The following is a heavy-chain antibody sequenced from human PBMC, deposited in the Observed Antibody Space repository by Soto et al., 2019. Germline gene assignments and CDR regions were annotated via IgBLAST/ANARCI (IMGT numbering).Heavy chain of an antibody. CDR3: AKRETGIAVAGCFDY. V-gene: IGHV3-23*01. CDR2: ISGSGGST. J-gene: IGHJ4*02. D-gene: IGHD6-19*01. Sequence: EVQLLESGGGLVQPGGSLRLSCAASGFTFSSYAMSWVRQAPGKGLEWVSAISGSGGSTYYAGSVKGRFTISRDNSKNTLYQQMNCLRAEDTAVYYCAKRETGIAVAGCFDYWGQGTLVTVSS. CDR1: GFTFSSYA.